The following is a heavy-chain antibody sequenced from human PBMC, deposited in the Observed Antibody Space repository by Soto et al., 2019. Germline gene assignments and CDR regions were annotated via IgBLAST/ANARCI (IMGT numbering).Heavy chain of an antibody. CDR3: ARGGISYSSGRDNWFDP. J-gene: IGHJ5*02. CDR1: SASISSGLW. D-gene: IGHD3-22*01. Sequence: SETLSLTCTVSSASISSGLWWSWVRQPPGKGLEWIGEIFHSGTTNYNPSLKSRVAMSVDKSKNQFSLNLRSVTAADTAVYYCARGGISYSSGRDNWFDPWGRGTLVTVSS. V-gene: IGHV4-4*02. CDR2: IFHSGTT.